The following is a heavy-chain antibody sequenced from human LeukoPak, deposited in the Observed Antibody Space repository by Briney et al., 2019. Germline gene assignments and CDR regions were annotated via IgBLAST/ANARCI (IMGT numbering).Heavy chain of an antibody. Sequence: SETLSLTCAVYGGSFSGYYWTLIRQTPGKGLEWIGEINHSGSTNYNPSLKSRVTISVDTSKNQFSLKLSSVTAADTAVYYCARVLVTGPFDYWGQGTLVTVSS. J-gene: IGHJ4*02. CDR3: ARVLVTGPFDY. CDR2: INHSGST. CDR1: GGSFSGYY. D-gene: IGHD4-23*01. V-gene: IGHV4-34*01.